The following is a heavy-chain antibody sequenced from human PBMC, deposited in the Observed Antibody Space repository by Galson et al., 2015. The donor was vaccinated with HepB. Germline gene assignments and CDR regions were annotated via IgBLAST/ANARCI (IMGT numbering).Heavy chain of an antibody. CDR3: ARAPGILFGELLQPLTS. J-gene: IGHJ5*02. D-gene: IGHD3-10*01. Sequence: SVKVSCKASGYTFTSYNMHWVRQAPGQRLEWMGWINAGNGNTKYSQNFRGRVTITRDTSASTAYMELSSLRSEDTAVYYCARAPGILFGELLQPLTSWGLGTLVTVSS. CDR2: INAGNGNT. CDR1: GYTFTSYN. V-gene: IGHV1-3*01.